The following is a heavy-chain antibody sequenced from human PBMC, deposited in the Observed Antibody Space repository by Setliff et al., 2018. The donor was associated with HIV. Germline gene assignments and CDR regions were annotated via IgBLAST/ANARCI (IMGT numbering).Heavy chain of an antibody. CDR1: GFTFNTYA. Sequence: GGSLRLSCAASGFTFNTYAMHWVRQAPGKGLEWVAVISDDGSNTYYADSVKGRFTISRDNSKNTLYLQMNSLRAEDTALYYCARDRFPQSNIFGAWYFDLWGRGTLVTVSS. J-gene: IGHJ2*01. CDR2: ISDDGSNT. D-gene: IGHD3-10*02. CDR3: ARDRFPQSNIFGAWYFDL. V-gene: IGHV3-30*01.